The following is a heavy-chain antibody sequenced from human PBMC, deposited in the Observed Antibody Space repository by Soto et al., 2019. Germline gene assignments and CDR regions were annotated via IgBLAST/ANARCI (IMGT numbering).Heavy chain of an antibody. CDR3: TTAFSPYYYGSGSPYGMDV. Sequence: EVQLVESGGGLVKPGGSLRLSCAASGFTFSNAWMSWVRQAPGKGLEWVGRIKRKTDGGTTDYAAPVKGRFTISRDDSKNTLYLQMNSLKTEDTAVYYCTTAFSPYYYGSGSPYGMDVWGQGTTVTVSS. J-gene: IGHJ6*02. D-gene: IGHD3-10*01. CDR2: IKRKTDGGTT. CDR1: GFTFSNAW. V-gene: IGHV3-15*01.